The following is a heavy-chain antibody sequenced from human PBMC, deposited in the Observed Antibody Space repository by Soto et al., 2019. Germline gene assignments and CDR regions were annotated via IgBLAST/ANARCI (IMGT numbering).Heavy chain of an antibody. CDR1: GYTFTSYG. CDR3: AGGRAYYYDSSGLRD. V-gene: IGHV1-18*04. D-gene: IGHD3-22*01. Sequence: QVQLVQSGAEVEKPGASVKVSCKASGYTFTSYGISWVRQAPGQGLEWMGWISAYNGNTNYAQKLQGRVTMTTDTSTSTAYMELRSLRSDDTAVYYCAGGRAYYYDSSGLRDWGQGTLVTVSS. CDR2: ISAYNGNT. J-gene: IGHJ4*02.